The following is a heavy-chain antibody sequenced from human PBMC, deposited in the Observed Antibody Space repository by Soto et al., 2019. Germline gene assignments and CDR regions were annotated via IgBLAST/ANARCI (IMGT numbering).Heavy chain of an antibody. CDR3: ASGIPPVFRFLEWLTYYFDY. J-gene: IGHJ4*02. Sequence: QVQLVESGGGVVQPGRSLRLSCAASGFTFSSYAMHWVRQAPGKGLEWVAVISYDGSNKYYADSVKGRFTISRDNSKNTLYLQMNSLRAEDTAVYYCASGIPPVFRFLEWLTYYFDYWGQGTLVTVSS. CDR1: GFTFSSYA. D-gene: IGHD3-3*01. V-gene: IGHV3-30-3*01. CDR2: ISYDGSNK.